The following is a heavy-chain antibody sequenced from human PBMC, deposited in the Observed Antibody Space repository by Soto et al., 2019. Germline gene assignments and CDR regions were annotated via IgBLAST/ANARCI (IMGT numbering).Heavy chain of an antibody. Sequence: EVQLVESGGGLVQPGGSLRLSCPASGFTFSRDWMHWVRQAPGKGLVWVSHINSDGSSTSYADSVNGRFTISRDNAKNTLYLQMNSLRAEDTAVYYCARGLRWGLFDYWGPGTLVTVSS. CDR1: GFTFSRDW. D-gene: IGHD4-17*01. J-gene: IGHJ4*02. CDR3: ARGLRWGLFDY. V-gene: IGHV3-74*01. CDR2: INSDGSST.